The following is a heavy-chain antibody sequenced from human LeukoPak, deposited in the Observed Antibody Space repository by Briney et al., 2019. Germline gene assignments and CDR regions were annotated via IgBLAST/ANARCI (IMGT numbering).Heavy chain of an antibody. CDR3: ARYRGGRCSSTSCFYYYYGMDV. Sequence: PSETLSLTCTVSGGSVSSGSYYWSWIRQPPGKGLEWIGYIYYSGSTNYNPSLKSRVTISVDTSKNQFSLKLSSVTAADTAVYYCARYRGGRCSSTSCFYYYYGMDVWGQGTTVTASS. CDR2: IYYSGST. D-gene: IGHD2-2*01. J-gene: IGHJ6*02. V-gene: IGHV4-61*01. CDR1: GGSVSSGSYY.